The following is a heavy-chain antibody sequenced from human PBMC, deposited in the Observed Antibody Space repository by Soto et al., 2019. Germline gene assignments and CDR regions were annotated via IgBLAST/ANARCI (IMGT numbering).Heavy chain of an antibody. D-gene: IGHD3-9*01. CDR1: GFSFRDHS. V-gene: IGHV3-48*02. CDR3: ARLHKGSVLTG. J-gene: IGHJ4*01. CDR2: ISSSSENI. Sequence: PGGSLRLSCVGSGFSFRDHSMSWVRQPPGKGLQWISYISSSSENIYYADSVKGRFTVSRDNAKNTLFLQMNSLRDDDSAIYYCARLHKGSVLTGWGQGSRVTVSS.